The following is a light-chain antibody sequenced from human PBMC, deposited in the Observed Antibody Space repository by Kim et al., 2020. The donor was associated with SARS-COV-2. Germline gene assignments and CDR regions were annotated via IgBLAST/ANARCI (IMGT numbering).Light chain of an antibody. CDR2: EVT. V-gene: IGLV2-8*01. CDR3: SAYAGFSTLV. J-gene: IGLJ1*01. Sequence: GQSATLPCTGTGSDVGAYAFVSWYQQYPGQAPTRLIYEVTKRPPGVPDRFSGSKSGYTASLTVSGLQSEDEAQYYCSAYAGFSTLVFGTGTKVTVL. CDR1: GSDVGAYAF.